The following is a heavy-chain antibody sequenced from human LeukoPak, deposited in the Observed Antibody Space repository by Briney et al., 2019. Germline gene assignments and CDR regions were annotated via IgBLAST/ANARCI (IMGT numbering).Heavy chain of an antibody. CDR1: GDSVSSNSAA. Sequence: SQTLSLTCAISGDSVSSNSAAWNWIRQSPARGLEWLGRTYCRSKWYNDYAVSVKSRITINPDTSKNQFSLKLSSVTAADTSVYYCGRQGDTRSWHSLDWFDPWGQGALVTVSS. D-gene: IGHD6-13*01. CDR3: GRQGDTRSWHSLDWFDP. J-gene: IGHJ5*02. CDR2: TYCRSKWYN. V-gene: IGHV6-1*01.